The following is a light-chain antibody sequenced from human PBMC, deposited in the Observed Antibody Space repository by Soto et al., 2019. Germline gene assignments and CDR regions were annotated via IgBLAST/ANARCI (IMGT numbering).Light chain of an antibody. CDR2: DAS. Sequence: DIQMTQSPSTLSASVVDMVTITFRASQSIKNWLAWYQQKPGTAPKFLIYDASTLESGVPSRFSGSGSGTEFTLTISSLQADDFATYFCQQYDDYPLTFGGGTKVDIK. J-gene: IGKJ4*01. V-gene: IGKV1-5*01. CDR3: QQYDDYPLT. CDR1: QSIKNW.